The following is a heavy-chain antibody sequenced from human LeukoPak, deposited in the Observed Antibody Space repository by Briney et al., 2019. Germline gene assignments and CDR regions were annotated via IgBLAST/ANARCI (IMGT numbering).Heavy chain of an antibody. D-gene: IGHD1-26*01. CDR1: GFTLSSYA. CDR3: ARVGEVAPFDY. Sequence: GGSLRLSCAASGFTLSSYAMHWVRQAPGKGLEWVAVISYDGSNKYYADSVKGRFTISRDNSKNTLYLQMNSLRAEDTAVYYCARVGEVAPFDYWGQGTLVTVSS. J-gene: IGHJ4*02. CDR2: ISYDGSNK. V-gene: IGHV3-30-3*01.